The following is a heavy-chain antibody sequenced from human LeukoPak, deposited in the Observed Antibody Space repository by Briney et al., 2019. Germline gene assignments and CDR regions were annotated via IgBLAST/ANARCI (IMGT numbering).Heavy chain of an antibody. J-gene: IGHJ6*02. CDR3: ARRGSWSYYYAMDV. CDR2: IRHSGST. CDR1: GGSISSYY. V-gene: IGHV4-34*01. Sequence: SETLSLTCTVSGGSISSYYWSWIRQPPGKGLEWIGEIRHSGSTNYNPSLKSRVTMSVDTSKNQFSLKLSSVTAADTAVYYCARRGSWSYYYAMDVWGQGTTVAVSS. D-gene: IGHD6-13*01.